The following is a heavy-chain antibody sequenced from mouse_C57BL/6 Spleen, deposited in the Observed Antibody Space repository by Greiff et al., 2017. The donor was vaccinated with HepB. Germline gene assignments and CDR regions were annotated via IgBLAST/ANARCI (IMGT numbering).Heavy chain of an antibody. CDR3: ARPLFDY. V-gene: IGHV1-26*01. Sequence: EVQLQQSGPELVKPGASVQISCKASGYTFTDYYMNWVKQSHGKSLEWIGDINPNNGGTSYNQKFKGKATLTVDKSSSTAYMELRSLTSEDSAVYYCARPLFDYWGQGTTLTVSS. CDR1: GYTFTDYY. CDR2: INPNNGGT. J-gene: IGHJ2*01.